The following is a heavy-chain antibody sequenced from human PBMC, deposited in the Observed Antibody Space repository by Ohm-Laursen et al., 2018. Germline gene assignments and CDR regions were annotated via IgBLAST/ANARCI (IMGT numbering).Heavy chain of an antibody. CDR1: GFTFSGYA. CDR2: ISGSGGST. J-gene: IGHJ4*02. Sequence: SLRLSCTASGFTFSGYAMSWVRQAPGKGLEWVSAISGSGGSTYYADSVKGRFTISRDNSKNTLYLQMNSLRAEDTALYYCARVWELSHDYWGQGTLVTVSS. V-gene: IGHV3-23*01. CDR3: ARVWELSHDY. D-gene: IGHD1-26*01.